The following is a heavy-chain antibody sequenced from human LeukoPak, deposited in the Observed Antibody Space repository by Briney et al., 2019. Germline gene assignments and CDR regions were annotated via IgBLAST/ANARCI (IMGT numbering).Heavy chain of an antibody. CDR2: ISSSSSYI. Sequence: NPGGSLRLSCAASGFTFSDYNMNWVRQAPGKGLEWVSSISSSSSYIFYADSVKGRFIISRDNAKNSLYLQMNSLRAEDTAVYYCARDWTGITVTDSGGWGQGTLVTVSS. CDR3: ARDWTGITVTDSGG. D-gene: IGHD6-19*01. V-gene: IGHV3-21*01. CDR1: GFTFSDYN. J-gene: IGHJ4*02.